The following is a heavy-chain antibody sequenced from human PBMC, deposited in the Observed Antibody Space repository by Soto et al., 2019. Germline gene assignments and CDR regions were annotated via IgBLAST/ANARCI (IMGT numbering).Heavy chain of an antibody. CDR1: GFSLSTSGVG. CDR3: AHRRIAAHIFDY. CDR2: IYWDDDK. Sequence: QITLKESGPTLVKPTQTLTLTCTFSGFSLSTSGVGVGWIRQPPGKALEWLALIYWDDDKRYSPSLKSRLTITTDTSKNQVVLTMTNMDPVDTATYYCAHRRIAAHIFDYWGQGTLVTVSS. V-gene: IGHV2-5*02. D-gene: IGHD6-6*01. J-gene: IGHJ4*02.